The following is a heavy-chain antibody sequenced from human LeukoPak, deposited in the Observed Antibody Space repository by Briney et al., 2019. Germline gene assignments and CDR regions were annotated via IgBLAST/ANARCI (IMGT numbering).Heavy chain of an antibody. CDR2: IGTDEART. D-gene: IGHD2/OR15-2a*01. V-gene: IGHV3-23*01. CDR3: AKDLDSTDLYDNAD. CDR1: GFTFSRYA. J-gene: IGHJ1*01. Sequence: PGGSLRLSCVASGFTFSRYAMNWVRQTPGKRLECISLIGTDEARTHYADSVKGRFIISRDNSKNTLFLQMYSVRTEDTAVYYCAKDLDSTDLYDNADWGQGTLVTVSS.